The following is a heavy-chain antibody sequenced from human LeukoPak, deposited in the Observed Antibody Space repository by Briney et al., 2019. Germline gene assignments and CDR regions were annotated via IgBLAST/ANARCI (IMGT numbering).Heavy chain of an antibody. J-gene: IGHJ5*02. Sequence: SETLSLTCTVSGYSISSGYYWGWIRQPPGQGLEWIGSIYHSGSTNYNPSLKSRVTISVDTSKNQFSLKLSSVTAADTAVYYCARHSRYFDWFPGGWWFDPWGQGTLVTVSS. D-gene: IGHD3-9*01. CDR1: GYSISSGYY. V-gene: IGHV4-38-2*02. CDR2: IYHSGST. CDR3: ARHSRYFDWFPGGWWFDP.